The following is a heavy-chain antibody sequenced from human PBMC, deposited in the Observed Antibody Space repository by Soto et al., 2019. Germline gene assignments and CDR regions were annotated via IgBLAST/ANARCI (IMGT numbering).Heavy chain of an antibody. CDR1: GGSISSSSYY. Sequence: QLQLQESGPGLVKPSETLSLTCTVSGGSISSSSYYWGWIRQPPGKGLEGIGSIYYSGSTYYNPSLKRRITISVDTSNNQFSLRLSSLTAADTAVYYCARHVRGSGGLDACDIWGQGTMVTVSS. J-gene: IGHJ3*02. D-gene: IGHD3-10*01. CDR2: IYYSGST. CDR3: ARHVRGSGGLDACDI. V-gene: IGHV4-39*01.